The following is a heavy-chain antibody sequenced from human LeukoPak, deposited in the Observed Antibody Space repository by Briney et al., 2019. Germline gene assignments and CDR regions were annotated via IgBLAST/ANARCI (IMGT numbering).Heavy chain of an antibody. V-gene: IGHV3-30-3*01. J-gene: IGHJ4*02. D-gene: IGHD6-13*01. CDR1: GFTFSMSA. Sequence: GGPLRLSCATSGFTFSMSAMPWVRLAPGKGLDWVAVISFDGGNKFYADSVKGRFSISRDNSKNTLYLQMNSLGLDDTAVYFCARGRAGIAAAGFDYWGQGTLVTVSS. CDR3: ARGRAGIAAAGFDY. CDR2: ISFDGGNK.